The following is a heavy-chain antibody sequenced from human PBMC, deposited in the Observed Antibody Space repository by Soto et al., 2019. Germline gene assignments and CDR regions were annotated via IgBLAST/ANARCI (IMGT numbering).Heavy chain of an antibody. D-gene: IGHD3-9*01. V-gene: IGHV1-69*01. Sequence: QVQLVQSGAEVKKPGSSVKVSCKTSGGTFRNYAINWVRQAPGQGLEWMGGSVPIVGTANYAQKVQGRVTITADESTSTGYLEVRSLRTEDTAVYYCARGTGSHVDYWGQGTLVTVSS. CDR2: SVPIVGTA. CDR1: GGTFRNYA. J-gene: IGHJ4*02. CDR3: ARGTGSHVDY.